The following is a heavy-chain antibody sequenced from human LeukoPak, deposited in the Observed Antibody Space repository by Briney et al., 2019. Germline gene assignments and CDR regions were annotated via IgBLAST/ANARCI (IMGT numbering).Heavy chain of an antibody. V-gene: IGHV1-18*01. Sequence: ASVKVSCKASGGTFSSYAISWVRQAPGQGLEWMGWISAYNGNTNYAQKLQGRVTMTTDTSTSTAYMELRSLRSDDTAVYYCARGPGVYDYGDYGLDYWGQGTLVTVSS. J-gene: IGHJ4*02. CDR1: GGTFSSYA. D-gene: IGHD4-17*01. CDR2: ISAYNGNT. CDR3: ARGPGVYDYGDYGLDY.